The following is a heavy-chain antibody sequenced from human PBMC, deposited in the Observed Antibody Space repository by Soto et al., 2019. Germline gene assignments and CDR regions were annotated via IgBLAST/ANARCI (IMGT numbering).Heavy chain of an antibody. CDR2: ISAYNGNT. CDR1: GYTFTSYG. D-gene: IGHD3-10*01. Sequence: QVQLVQSGAEVKKPGASVKVSCKASGYTFTSYGISWVRQAPGQGLEWMGWISAYNGNTNYAQKLQGRVTMTTDTSTSTAYMELRSLRSDDTAVYYCARDSITMVRGVKFWVDAFDIWGQGTMVTVSS. CDR3: ARDSITMVRGVKFWVDAFDI. V-gene: IGHV1-18*01. J-gene: IGHJ3*02.